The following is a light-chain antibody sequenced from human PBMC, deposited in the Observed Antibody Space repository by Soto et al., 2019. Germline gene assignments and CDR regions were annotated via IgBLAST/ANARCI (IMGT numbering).Light chain of an antibody. V-gene: IGLV7-46*01. Sequence: QSVVTQESSLTVSPGGTVTLTCGSSTGAVTSDHFPFWIQQKPGQAPRTVIYDTSNKYSWTPARFSGSLLGGKAALTLSGAQPEDEAEYYCLLAYSGARVFGGGTKLTV. CDR1: TGAVTSDHF. J-gene: IGLJ2*01. CDR2: DTS. CDR3: LLAYSGARV.